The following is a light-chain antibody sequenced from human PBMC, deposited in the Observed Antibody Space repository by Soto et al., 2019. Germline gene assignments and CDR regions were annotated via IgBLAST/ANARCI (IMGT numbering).Light chain of an antibody. CDR1: QSVGSNS. J-gene: IGKJ4*01. Sequence: EFVLTQSPGTLSLSPGERATLSCRASQSVGSNSLAWYQQKPGQAPRILIYGASTRATGIPDRFSGSGSGTDFTLTISRLEPEDFAVYYCQQYGSSPPLTFGGGTKVEIE. CDR2: GAS. V-gene: IGKV3-20*01. CDR3: QQYGSSPPLT.